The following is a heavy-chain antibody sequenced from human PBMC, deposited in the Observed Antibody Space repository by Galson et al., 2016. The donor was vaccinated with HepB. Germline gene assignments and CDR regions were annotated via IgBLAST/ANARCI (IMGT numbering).Heavy chain of an antibody. CDR3: TRPGYGSSWFLDYSHGMDI. CDR2: IRNRANNYAT. J-gene: IGHJ6*02. CDR1: GFTFSGSG. V-gene: IGHV3-73*01. D-gene: IGHD6-13*01. Sequence: SLRLSCAASGFTFSGSGIHWVRLASGKGLEWVGRIRNRANNYATAYAASVRGRFTVPRDDSKNTAYLQMNSLKTEDTAVYYCTRPGYGSSWFLDYSHGMDIWGQGTTVIVS.